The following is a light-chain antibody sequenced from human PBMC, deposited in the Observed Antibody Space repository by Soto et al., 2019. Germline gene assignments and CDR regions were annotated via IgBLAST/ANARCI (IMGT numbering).Light chain of an antibody. V-gene: IGLV2-23*01. CDR1: SSDVGSYNL. CDR3: CSYAGGNFWV. Sequence: QSALTQPASVPGSPGQSITISCTGSSSDVGSYNLVSWYQQHPGKAPKLIIYEDYKRPSGVSNRFSGSKSGNTASLTIAGLQAGDEADYYCCSYAGGNFWVFGGGTKLTVL. J-gene: IGLJ3*02. CDR2: EDY.